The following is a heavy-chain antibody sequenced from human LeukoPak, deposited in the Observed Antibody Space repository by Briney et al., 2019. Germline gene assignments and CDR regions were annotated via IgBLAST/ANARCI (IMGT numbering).Heavy chain of an antibody. J-gene: IGHJ5*02. CDR3: GRLHPTDNWFDP. D-gene: IGHD4-11*01. CDR1: GFTFSSYA. Sequence: GGSLRLSCAASGFTFSSYAMSWVRQAPGKGLGWVSAISGSGGSTYYADSVKGRFAISRDNSKNTLYLQMNSLRAEDTAVYYCGRLHPTDNWFDPWGQGTLVTVSS. V-gene: IGHV3-23*01. CDR2: ISGSGGST.